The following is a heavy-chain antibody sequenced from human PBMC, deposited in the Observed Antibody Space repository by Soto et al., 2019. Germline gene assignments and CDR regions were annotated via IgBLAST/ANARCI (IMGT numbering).Heavy chain of an antibody. CDR3: ARTGVVVAATVDV. CDR1: GFTFSDYY. Sequence: GGSLRLSCAASGFTFSDYYMSWIRQAPGKGLEWVSYISSSSSYTNYADSVKGRFTISRDNAKNSLYLQMNSLRAEDTAVYYCARTGVVVAATVDVWGQGTTVTVSS. V-gene: IGHV3-11*03. CDR2: ISSSSSYT. D-gene: IGHD2-15*01. J-gene: IGHJ6*02.